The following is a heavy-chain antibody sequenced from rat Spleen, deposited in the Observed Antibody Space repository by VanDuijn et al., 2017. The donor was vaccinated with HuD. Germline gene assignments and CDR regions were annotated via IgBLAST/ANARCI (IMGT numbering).Heavy chain of an antibody. J-gene: IGHJ2*01. CDR2: IIYDGSST. Sequence: EVQLVESGGGLVQPGRSLKLSCAASGFTFSDYNMAWARQAPKKGLEWVAPIIYDGSSTYHRDSVKGRFTISRHNAKSTLYLKMDSLRSEDTATYYCGTPITISPISSYYFNYWGQGVMVTVSS. CDR1: GFTFSDYN. D-gene: IGHD1-2*01. V-gene: IGHV5-7*01. CDR3: GTPITISPISSYYFNY.